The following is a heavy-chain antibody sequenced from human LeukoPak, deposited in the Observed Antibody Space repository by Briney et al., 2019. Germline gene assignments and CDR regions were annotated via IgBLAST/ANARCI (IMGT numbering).Heavy chain of an antibody. CDR3: ARGPHWDPHFDY. V-gene: IGHV1-2*02. CDR1: GYTFTSYY. D-gene: IGHD7-27*01. J-gene: IGHJ4*02. Sequence: ASVKVSCKASGYTFTSYYMHWVRQAPGQGLEWMGWINPYSGGTNYAQKFQGRVTMTRDTSISTAYMELSRLRSDDTAVYYCARGPHWDPHFDYWGQGTLVTVSS. CDR2: INPYSGGT.